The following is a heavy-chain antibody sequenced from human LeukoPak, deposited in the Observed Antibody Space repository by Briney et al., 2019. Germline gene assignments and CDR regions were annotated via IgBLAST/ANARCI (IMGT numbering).Heavy chain of an antibody. CDR3: ARHLHYCSSTSCYLGYFDY. V-gene: IGHV4-59*01. CDR2: IYYSGST. J-gene: IGHJ4*02. CDR1: GGSISSYY. D-gene: IGHD2-2*01. Sequence: SETLSLTCTVSGGSISSYYWTWIRQPPGKGLEWIGHIYYSGSTNYNPSLKSRVTISVDTSKNQFSLKLSSVTAADTAVYYCARHLHYCSSTSCYLGYFDYWGQGTLVTVSS.